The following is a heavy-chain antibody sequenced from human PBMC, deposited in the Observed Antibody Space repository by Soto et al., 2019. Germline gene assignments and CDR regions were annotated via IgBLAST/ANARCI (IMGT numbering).Heavy chain of an antibody. CDR1: GGTFTKYA. J-gene: IGHJ3*01. V-gene: IGHV1-69*01. Sequence: QVQLVQSGAAVRKPGSSVKVSCKASGGTFTKYAITWVRQAPRQGLEWLGGIVPLPGTTNYAQKFRGRVTIIADESTSTAYLELSILRSEDTAVYSCASGVGGLGGIIGWPDYAFDVWGQGTMVIVSS. CDR2: IVPLPGTT. CDR3: ASGVGGLGGIIGWPDYAFDV. D-gene: IGHD6-19*01.